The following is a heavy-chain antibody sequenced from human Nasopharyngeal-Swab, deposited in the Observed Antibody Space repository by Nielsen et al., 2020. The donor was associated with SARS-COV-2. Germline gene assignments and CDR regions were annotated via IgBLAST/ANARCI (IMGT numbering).Heavy chain of an antibody. CDR2: IYYNGNT. D-gene: IGHD6-13*01. CDR1: GDSIAYSTFY. V-gene: IGHV4-39*01. J-gene: IGHJ4*02. CDR3: VSSSSWYYFDY. Sequence: SETLSLTCTVSGDSIAYSTFYWGWIRQPPGKGLEWIGNIYYNGNTYQNPSLKSRLTISVDKSKNQFSLQLSSATAADTAVYYCVSSSSWYYFDYWAQGTQVTVSS.